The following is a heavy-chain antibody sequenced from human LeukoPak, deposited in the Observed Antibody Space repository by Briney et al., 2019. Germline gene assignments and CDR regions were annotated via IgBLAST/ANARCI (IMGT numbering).Heavy chain of an antibody. V-gene: IGHV3-23*01. CDR3: AKVLVPAARVHAFDI. J-gene: IGHJ3*02. D-gene: IGHD2-2*01. CDR2: ISGSGGST. Sequence: GGSLRLSCAASGFTFSSYGMSWVCQAPGKGLEWVSAISGSGGSTYYADSVKGRFTISRDNSKNTLYLQMNSLRAEDTAVYYCAKVLVPAARVHAFDIWGQGTMVTVSS. CDR1: GFTFSSYG.